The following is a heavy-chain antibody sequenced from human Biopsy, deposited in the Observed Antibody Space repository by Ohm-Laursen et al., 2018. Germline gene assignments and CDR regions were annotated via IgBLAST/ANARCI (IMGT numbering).Heavy chain of an antibody. CDR3: TKAGSQDGFDI. J-gene: IGHJ3*02. CDR2: ISGRCYTA. Sequence: SLRLSCAASGFTFASHAMRWVRQAPGKGLEWVSLISGRCYTAYYPDSVKGRFTISRDNSKNTLYLEMNSLRTEETAKYYCTKAGSQDGFDIWGPGTMVTVSS. D-gene: IGHD3-10*01. V-gene: IGHV3-23*01. CDR1: GFTFASHA.